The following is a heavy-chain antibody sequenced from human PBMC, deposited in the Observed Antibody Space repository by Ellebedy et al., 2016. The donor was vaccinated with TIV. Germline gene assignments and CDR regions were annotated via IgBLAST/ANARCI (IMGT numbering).Heavy chain of an antibody. D-gene: IGHD5-12*01. CDR1: GFTFSSYS. CDR3: ARDTEGVATIMSFDY. CDR2: ISSSSSTI. J-gene: IGHJ4*02. V-gene: IGHV3-48*02. Sequence: GESLKISCAASGFTFSSYSMNWVRQAPGKGLEWVSYISSSSSTIYYADSVKGRFTISRDNAKNSLYLQMNSLRDEDTAVYYCARDTEGVATIMSFDYWGQGTLVTVSS.